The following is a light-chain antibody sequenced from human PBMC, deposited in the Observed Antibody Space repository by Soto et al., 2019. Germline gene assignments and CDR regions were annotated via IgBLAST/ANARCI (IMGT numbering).Light chain of an antibody. CDR1: QSVSSN. J-gene: IGKJ1*01. CDR2: GAS. CDR3: QQYNNWPPKWT. Sequence: EIEMTQSPATLSVSPGERATHYCRASQSVSSNLAWYQQKPGQAPRLLIYGASTRATGIPARFSGSGSGTEFTLTISSLQSEDFAVYYCQQYNNWPPKWTFGLGTKV. V-gene: IGKV3-15*01.